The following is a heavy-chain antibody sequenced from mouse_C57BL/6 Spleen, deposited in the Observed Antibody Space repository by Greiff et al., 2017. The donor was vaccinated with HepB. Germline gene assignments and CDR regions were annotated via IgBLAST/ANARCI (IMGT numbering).Heavy chain of an antibody. CDR3: ARGFITTVVPLSMDY. D-gene: IGHD1-1*01. Sequence: EVKLQQSGPELVKPGASVKISCKASGYTFTDYYMNWVKQSHGKSLEWIGDINPNNGGTSYNQKFKGKATLTVDKSSSTAYMELRSLTSEDSAVYYCARGFITTVVPLSMDYWGQGTSVTVSS. J-gene: IGHJ4*01. V-gene: IGHV1-26*01. CDR2: INPNNGGT. CDR1: GYTFTDYY.